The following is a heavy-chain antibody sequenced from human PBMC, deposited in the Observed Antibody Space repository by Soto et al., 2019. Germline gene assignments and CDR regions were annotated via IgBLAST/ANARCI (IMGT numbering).Heavy chain of an antibody. D-gene: IGHD3-10*01. V-gene: IGHV3-9*01. J-gene: IGHJ4*02. CDR3: ADSWLPTSY. CDR2: IRCNGGSI. CDR1: GFTFGDYA. Sequence: PGGSLRLSCAASGFTFGDYAMHWVRQAPGKGLVWVSRIRCNGGSIAYADSVKGRFTISRDNAKSTLYLQMNSLTVEDGAVYYCADSWLPTSYWGPGTLVTVPQ.